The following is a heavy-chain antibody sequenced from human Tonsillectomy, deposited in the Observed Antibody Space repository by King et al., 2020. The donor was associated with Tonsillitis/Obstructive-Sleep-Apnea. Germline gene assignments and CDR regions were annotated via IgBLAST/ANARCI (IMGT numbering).Heavy chain of an antibody. D-gene: IGHD1-26*01. CDR3: ARAVEPDAFDL. Sequence: VQLVESGGDLVKPGGSLRLSCAASGFAFSHYYMSWIRQAPGRGLEWISYISSSGATKYYADSVKGRFTISRDNAKNSLFLQMNSLRAEDTAVYYCARAVEPDAFDLWGQGTMVTVSS. CDR1: GFAFSHYY. CDR2: ISSSGATK. J-gene: IGHJ3*01. V-gene: IGHV3-11*01.